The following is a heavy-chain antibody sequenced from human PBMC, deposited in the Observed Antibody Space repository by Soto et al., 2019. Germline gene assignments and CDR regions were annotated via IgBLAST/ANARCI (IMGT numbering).Heavy chain of an antibody. V-gene: IGHV4-34*01. CDR2: INHSGST. CDR3: ARGLNYSLRS. CDR1: GGSFSGYY. D-gene: IGHD1-7*01. J-gene: IGHJ5*02. Sequence: PSETLSLTCAVYGGSFSGYYWSWIRQPPGKGLEWIGEINHSGSTNYNPSLKSRVTISVDTSRNQFSLELTSVTAADAGVYYCARGLNYSLRSWGQGTLVTVSS.